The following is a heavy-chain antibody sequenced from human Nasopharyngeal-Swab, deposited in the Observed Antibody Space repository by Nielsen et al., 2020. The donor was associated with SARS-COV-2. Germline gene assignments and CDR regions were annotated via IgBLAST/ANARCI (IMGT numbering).Heavy chain of an antibody. CDR3: ARVRGYSSGWPTGWFDP. D-gene: IGHD6-19*01. CDR2: IYYSGST. Sequence: SETLSLTCTVPGASVRSGSYYWSWIRQPPGKGLEWLGYIYYSGSTNYHPSLKSRVTISVDTSKNQFSLKLSSVTAADKAVYYCARVRGYSSGWPTGWFDPWGQGTLVTVSS. J-gene: IGHJ5*02. CDR1: GASVRSGSYY. V-gene: IGHV4-61*01.